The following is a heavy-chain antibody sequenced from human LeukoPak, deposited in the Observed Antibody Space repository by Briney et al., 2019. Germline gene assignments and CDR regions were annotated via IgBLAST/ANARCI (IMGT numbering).Heavy chain of an antibody. CDR2: ISSGSNYI. D-gene: IGHD6-13*01. CDR1: GFTFSTYT. V-gene: IGHV3-21*01. Sequence: PGGSLRLSCAASGFTFSTYTMNWVRQAPGKGLEWVSYISSGSNYIYYADSVKGRFTISRDNAKNSLYLQMNSLRAEGTAMYYCARVSSPYYFDYWGQGTLVTVSS. CDR3: ARVSSPYYFDY. J-gene: IGHJ4*02.